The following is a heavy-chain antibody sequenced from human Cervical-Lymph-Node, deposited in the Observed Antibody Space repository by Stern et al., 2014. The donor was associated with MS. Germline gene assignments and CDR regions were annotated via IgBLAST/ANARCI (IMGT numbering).Heavy chain of an antibody. Sequence: QAQLGQSGAEVKKPGSSVKVSCKASGGTFSNYAINWVRQAPGQGLEWMGGIMPIFGTANYEQKFQCRVTITADKSTSTAYMELSSLISEDTAVYYCAREMDGFDIWGQGTMVTVSS. CDR2: IMPIFGTA. CDR1: GGTFSNYA. J-gene: IGHJ3*02. CDR3: AREMDGFDI. V-gene: IGHV1-69*06.